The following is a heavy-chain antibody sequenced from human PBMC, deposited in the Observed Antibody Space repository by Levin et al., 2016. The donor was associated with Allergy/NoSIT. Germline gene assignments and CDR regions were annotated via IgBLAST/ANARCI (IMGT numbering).Heavy chain of an antibody. Sequence: GSLRLSCTVSGGSLSSYHWSWIRQPPGKGLEWIGYIYYSGSSYFNPSLKSRVTMFADTSKNQFSLKLSSVTAADTAIYYCARRDSSGWAWYFDLWGRGTLVTVSP. CDR1: GGSLSSYH. D-gene: IGHD3-22*01. V-gene: IGHV4-59*08. J-gene: IGHJ2*01. CDR3: ARRDSSGWAWYFDL. CDR2: IYYSGSS.